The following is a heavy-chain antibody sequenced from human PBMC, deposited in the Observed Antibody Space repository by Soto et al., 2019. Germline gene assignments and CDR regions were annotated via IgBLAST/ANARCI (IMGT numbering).Heavy chain of an antibody. CDR3: ARGDYGTGGYPFPYFDY. V-gene: IGHV1-2*02. J-gene: IGHJ4*02. CDR2: INPDSGAT. D-gene: IGHD2-8*02. CDR1: GYSFTGYY. Sequence: ASLKVSCKASGYSFTGYYIHWVRQAPGQGLEWMGWINPDSGATNYAQNFQGRVTLTSDTSISTASMDLTSLTSDDTAVYYCARGDYGTGGYPFPYFDYWGQGTLVTVS.